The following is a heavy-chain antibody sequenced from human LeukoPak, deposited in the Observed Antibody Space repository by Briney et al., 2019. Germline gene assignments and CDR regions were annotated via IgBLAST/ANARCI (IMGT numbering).Heavy chain of an antibody. J-gene: IGHJ5*02. V-gene: IGHV4-39*01. CDR3: ARQSPLSYNWFDP. D-gene: IGHD3-16*02. CDR2: IYYSGST. Sequence: SETLSLTCTVPGGSISSSSYYWGWIRQPPGKGLEWIGSIYYSGSTYYNPSLKSRVTISVDTSKNQFSLKLSSVTAADTAVYYCARQSPLSYNWFDPWGQGTLVTVSS. CDR1: GGSISSSSYY.